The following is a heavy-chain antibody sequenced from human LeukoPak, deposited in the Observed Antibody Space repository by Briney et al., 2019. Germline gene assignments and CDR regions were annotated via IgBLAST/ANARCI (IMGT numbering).Heavy chain of an antibody. D-gene: IGHD5-24*01. Sequence: GGSLRLSCAASGFTFSGSAMHWVRQASGKGLEWVGRIRSKANSYITEYAASVKGRFTISRDDSKNSLYLQMNSLKTEDTAVYYCSREFRGYNRLRTYYFYMDVWGKGTTVTVSS. CDR2: IRSKANSYIT. J-gene: IGHJ6*03. CDR3: SREFRGYNRLRTYYFYMDV. CDR1: GFTFSGSA. V-gene: IGHV3-73*01.